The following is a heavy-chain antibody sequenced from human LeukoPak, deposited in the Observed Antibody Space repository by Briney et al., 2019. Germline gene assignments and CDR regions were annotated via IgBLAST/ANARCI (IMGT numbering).Heavy chain of an antibody. Sequence: PGGSLRLSCAASGFTFSNAWMSWVRQAPGKGLEWVGRIKSKTDGGTTDYAAPVKGRFTISRDDSKNTLYLQMNSLKTEDTAVYYCTTDIVVVPHFDYWGQGTLVTVSS. CDR2: IKSKTDGGTT. J-gene: IGHJ4*02. CDR1: GFTFSNAW. V-gene: IGHV3-15*01. D-gene: IGHD2-2*01. CDR3: TTDIVVVPHFDY.